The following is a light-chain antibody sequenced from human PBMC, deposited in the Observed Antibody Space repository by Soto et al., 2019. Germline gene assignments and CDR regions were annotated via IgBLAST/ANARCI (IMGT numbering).Light chain of an antibody. V-gene: IGLV2-14*03. J-gene: IGLJ2*01. CDR2: NVD. Sequence: QSALTQVASVSASPGQSITISCTGTSSDVGGHNYVSWYQQHPGNAPKLMIYNVDYRPSGVSNRFSGAKSINTASLTISGLHAHDDAYYSCTSSADSSTESFG. CDR1: SSDVGGHNY. CDR3: TSSADSSTES.